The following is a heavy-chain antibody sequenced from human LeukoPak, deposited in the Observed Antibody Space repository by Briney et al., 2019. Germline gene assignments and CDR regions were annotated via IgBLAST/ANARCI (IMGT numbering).Heavy chain of an antibody. V-gene: IGHV4-38-2*02. D-gene: IGHD3-22*01. CDR3: ARVGIVLVTGSNWVDP. Sequence: SETLSLTCSVSGYSISRAYSWGWVRQPPGKGLEWIGTIYHSGSTYYNASLKGRVTISVDTSKNQFSLKFNSVTAAGTAVYFCARVGIVLVTGSNWVDPWGQGTLVTVSS. CDR1: GYSISRAYS. CDR2: IYHSGST. J-gene: IGHJ5*02.